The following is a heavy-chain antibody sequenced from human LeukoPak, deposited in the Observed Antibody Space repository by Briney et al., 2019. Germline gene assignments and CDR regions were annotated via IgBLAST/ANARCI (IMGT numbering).Heavy chain of an antibody. D-gene: IGHD3-22*01. CDR3: ARGPYYYDSSGYYPKYYYYYYYMDV. CDR2: VRYDSSNK. Sequence: GGSLRLSCAASGLTFSGYGMHWVRQAPGKGLEWVAFVRYDSSNKYYADSVKGRFTVSRDNSKNTLYLQMNSLRAEDTAVYYCARGPYYYDSSGYYPKYYYYYYYMDVWGKGTTVTISS. J-gene: IGHJ6*03. V-gene: IGHV3-30*02. CDR1: GLTFSGYG.